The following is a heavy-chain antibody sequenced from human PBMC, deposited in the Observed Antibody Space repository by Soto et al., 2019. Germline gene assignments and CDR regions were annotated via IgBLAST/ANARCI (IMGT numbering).Heavy chain of an antibody. V-gene: IGHV2-5*02. CDR1: GFSLSTSGVG. D-gene: IGHD3-10*01. Sequence: QITLKESGPTLVKPTQTLTLTCTFSGFSLSTSGVGVGWIRQPPGKALEWLALIYWDDDKRYSPSLKSRLTITKDTSKNQVVLTMTNMDPVDTATYYGARASYYGDAFDIWGQGTMVTVSS. J-gene: IGHJ3*02. CDR3: ARASYYGDAFDI. CDR2: IYWDDDK.